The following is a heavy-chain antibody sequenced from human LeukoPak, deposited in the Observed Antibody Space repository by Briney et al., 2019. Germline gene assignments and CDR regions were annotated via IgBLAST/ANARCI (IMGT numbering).Heavy chain of an antibody. CDR3: AKSYPPLLPFDY. CDR1: GFTFSSYG. D-gene: IGHD2-15*01. Sequence: GGSLRLSCAASGFTFSSYGMHWVRQAPGKGLEWVAVISYDGSNKYYADSVKGRFTISRDNSKNTLYLQMNSLRAEDTAVYYCAKSYPPLLPFDYWGQGTPVTVSS. CDR2: ISYDGSNK. V-gene: IGHV3-30*18. J-gene: IGHJ4*02.